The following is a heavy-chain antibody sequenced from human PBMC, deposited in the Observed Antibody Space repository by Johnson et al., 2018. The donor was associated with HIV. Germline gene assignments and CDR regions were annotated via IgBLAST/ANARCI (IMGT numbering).Heavy chain of an antibody. CDR1: GFTFSSYA. CDR3: ARSGLVQTYYYGSGSYKDAFDI. D-gene: IGHD3-10*01. Sequence: QVQLVESGGGLVQPGGSLRVSCAASGFTFSSYAMHWVRQAPGKGLEWVAVISYDGTSKYQADSVKGRFTISRDNSKNTLYLQMNSLRAEDTAVYYCARSGLVQTYYYGSGSYKDAFDIWGQGTMVTVSS. V-gene: IGHV3-30*04. CDR2: ISYDGTSK. J-gene: IGHJ3*02.